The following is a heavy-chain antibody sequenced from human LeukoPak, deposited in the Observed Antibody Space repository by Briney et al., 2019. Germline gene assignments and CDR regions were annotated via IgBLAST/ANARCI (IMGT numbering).Heavy chain of an antibody. V-gene: IGHV1-18*01. CDR2: ISAYNGNT. Sequence: ASVKVSCKASGYTFTSYGITWVRQAPGQGLEWMGWISAYNGNTNYAQNLQGRVTMTTDTSTSAGYMELRSLRSDDTAVYYCARDHGSAYYRAPRHWGQGTLVTVSS. CDR1: GYTFTSYG. CDR3: ARDHGSAYYRAPRH. J-gene: IGHJ4*02. D-gene: IGHD3-10*01.